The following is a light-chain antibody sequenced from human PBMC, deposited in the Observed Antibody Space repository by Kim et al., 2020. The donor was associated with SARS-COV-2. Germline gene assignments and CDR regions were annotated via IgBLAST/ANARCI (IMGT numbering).Light chain of an antibody. J-gene: IGKJ1*01. Sequence: SGSPGERATLSCRASQSISINLAWYQQKPGQAPRLLLYGASTRATGVPARFSGSGSGTEFTLTISSLQSEDFAVYYCQQYYDWPTFGQGTKVDIK. CDR2: GAS. V-gene: IGKV3-15*01. CDR3: QQYYDWPT. CDR1: QSISIN.